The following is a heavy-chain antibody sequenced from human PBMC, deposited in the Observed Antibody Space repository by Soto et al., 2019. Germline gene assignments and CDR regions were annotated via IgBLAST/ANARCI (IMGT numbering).Heavy chain of an antibody. D-gene: IGHD6-19*01. CDR1: GGSISSSSYY. CDR2: IYYSGST. J-gene: IGHJ4*02. Sequence: PSETLSLTCTVSGGSISSSSYYWGWIRQHPGKGLEWIGSIYYSGSTYYNPSLKSRVTISVDTSKNQFSLKLSSVTAADTAVYYCARRRPGAFIAVAGKYYFDYWGQGTLVTVSS. V-gene: IGHV4-39*01. CDR3: ARRRPGAFIAVAGKYYFDY.